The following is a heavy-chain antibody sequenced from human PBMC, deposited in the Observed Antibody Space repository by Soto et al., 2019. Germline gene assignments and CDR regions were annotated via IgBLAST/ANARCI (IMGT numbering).Heavy chain of an antibody. CDR1: GFTFSSYW. D-gene: IGHD3-3*01. V-gene: IGHV3-7*01. Sequence: GGSLRLACTASGFTFSSYWMSWVRQAPGKGLEWVANIKQDGSEKYYVDSVKGRFTISRDNAKNSLYLQMNSLRAEDTAVYYCARDRYSYYDFWSGSLPYYYYGMDVWGQGTTVTVSS. CDR2: IKQDGSEK. J-gene: IGHJ6*02. CDR3: ARDRYSYYDFWSGSLPYYYYGMDV.